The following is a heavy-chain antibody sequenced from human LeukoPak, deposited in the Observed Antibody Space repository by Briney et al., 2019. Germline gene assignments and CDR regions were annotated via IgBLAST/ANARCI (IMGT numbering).Heavy chain of an antibody. CDR2: IWYDGTNK. CDR1: GFTFSSYG. CDR3: ARQRFCDY. V-gene: IGHV3-33*01. D-gene: IGHD3-3*01. Sequence: PGGSLRLSCAVSGFTFSSYGMHWVRQAPGKGLEWVAFIWYDGTNKYYADSVKGRFTISRDNAKNTLYLQMDSLRAEDTAVYYCARQRFCDYWGQGTLVTVSS. J-gene: IGHJ4*02.